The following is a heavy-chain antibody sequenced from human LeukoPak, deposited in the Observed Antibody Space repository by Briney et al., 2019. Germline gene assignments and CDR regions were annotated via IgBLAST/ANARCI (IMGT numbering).Heavy chain of an antibody. Sequence: GGSLRLSCAASGFTFSDYGMQWVRQPPGKGLEWVALISTDGSHKDYADPVKGRFTLSRDNSKNTLYLQMNSLRVEDTAVYYCAKDGTSSWFGEATWGQGTLVTVSS. J-gene: IGHJ5*02. CDR2: ISTDGSHK. V-gene: IGHV3-30*18. CDR1: GFTFSDYG. D-gene: IGHD6-13*01. CDR3: AKDGTSSWFGEAT.